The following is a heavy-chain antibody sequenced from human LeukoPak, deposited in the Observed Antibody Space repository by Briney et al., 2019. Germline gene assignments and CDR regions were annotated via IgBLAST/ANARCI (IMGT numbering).Heavy chain of an antibody. J-gene: IGHJ6*04. D-gene: IGHD6-6*01. V-gene: IGHV1-69*13. CDR1: GGTFSAVA. CDR2: STPLFATT. CDR3: AAVPTRLAPAYYYEMDV. Sequence: SVKVSCKASGGTFSAVAFSWGRQAPGQGLEWMGGSTPLFATTKVAQKCQGRVTMAADDSMSTVYMELSSLRSEDTAVYFCAAVPTRLAPAYYYEMDVWGTGTTVIVSS.